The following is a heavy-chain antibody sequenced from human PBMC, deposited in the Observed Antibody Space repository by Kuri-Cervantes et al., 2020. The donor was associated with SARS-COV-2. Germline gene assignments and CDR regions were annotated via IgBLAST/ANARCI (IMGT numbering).Heavy chain of an antibody. CDR1: GGSISSYY. J-gene: IGHJ5*02. CDR2: IYTSGST. Sequence: SETLSLTCTVSGGSISSYYWSWIRQPAGKGLEWIGRIYTSGSTNYNPSLKSRVTMSVDTSKNQFSLKLSSVTAADTAVYYCARDTYYDILIGYSPLGFDPWGQGTLVTVSS. CDR3: ARDTYYDILIGYSPLGFDP. V-gene: IGHV4-4*07. D-gene: IGHD3-9*01.